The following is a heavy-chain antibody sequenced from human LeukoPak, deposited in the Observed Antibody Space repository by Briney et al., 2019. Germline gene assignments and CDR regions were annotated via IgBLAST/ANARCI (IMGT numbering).Heavy chain of an antibody. Sequence: ASVKVSCKTSGYTFTGYYMHWVRRAPGQGLEWMGWITPKSGDTDYAQKFQDRVTMTRDTSISTAYMELYSLRSDDTAVYYCARSPIGLGFFDYWGQGTLVTVSS. J-gene: IGHJ4*02. D-gene: IGHD7-27*01. CDR1: GYTFTGYY. CDR3: ARSPIGLGFFDY. V-gene: IGHV1-2*02. CDR2: ITPKSGDT.